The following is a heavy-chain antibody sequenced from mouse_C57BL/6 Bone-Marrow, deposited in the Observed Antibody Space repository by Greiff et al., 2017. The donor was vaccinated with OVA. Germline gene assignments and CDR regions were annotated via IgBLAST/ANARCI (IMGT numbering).Heavy chain of an antibody. CDR1: GYTFTDYY. CDR2: IYPGSGNT. V-gene: IGHV1-76*01. CDR3: ARVGVVETGAFDY. Sequence: QVQLQQSGAELVRPGASVKLSCKASGYTFTDYYINWVKQRPGQGLEWIARIYPGSGNTYYNEKFKGKATLTAEKSSSTAYMQLSSLTSNDSAVDFGARVGVVETGAFDYWGQGTTVTVSS. J-gene: IGHJ2*01. D-gene: IGHD4-1*01.